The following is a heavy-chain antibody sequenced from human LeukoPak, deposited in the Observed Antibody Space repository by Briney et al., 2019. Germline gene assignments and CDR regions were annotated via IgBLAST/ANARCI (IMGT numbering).Heavy chain of an antibody. J-gene: IGHJ4*02. CDR2: ITASGTAM. CDR1: GFTFSSYS. D-gene: IGHD5-18*01. CDR3: ARGSGYNYGNFDY. Sequence: GGSLRLSCAASGFTFSSYSMNWVRQAPGKGLEWVSHITASGTAMFYADSVKGRFTISRDNAKNSLYLQMNSLRAEDTAVYYCARGSGYNYGNFDYWGQGTLVTVSS. V-gene: IGHV3-48*01.